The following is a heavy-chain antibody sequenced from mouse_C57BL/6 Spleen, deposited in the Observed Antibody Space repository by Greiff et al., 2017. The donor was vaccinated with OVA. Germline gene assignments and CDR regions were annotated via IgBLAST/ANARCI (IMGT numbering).Heavy chain of an antibody. CDR1: GYTFTDYY. V-gene: IGHV1-19*01. CDR2: INPYNGGT. D-gene: IGHD4-1*01. J-gene: IGHJ2*01. CDR3: ARGGKNWGFDY. Sequence: EVQLQQSGPVLVKPGASVKMSCKASGYTFTDYYMNWVKQSHGKSLEWIGVINPYNGGTSYNQKFKGKATLTVDKSSSTAYMERNSLTSEDSAVYYCARGGKNWGFDYWGQGTTLTVSS.